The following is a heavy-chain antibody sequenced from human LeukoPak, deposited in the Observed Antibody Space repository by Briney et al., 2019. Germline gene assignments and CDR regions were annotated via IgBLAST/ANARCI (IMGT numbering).Heavy chain of an antibody. CDR2: IHYSGST. CDR1: GDSISNHY. V-gene: IGHV4-59*08. D-gene: IGHD2-2*01. J-gene: IGHJ3*02. Sequence: SETLCLTCTASGDSISNHYWSWIRQPPGKGLEWIGYIHYSGSTKYNPSLESRVTISLDSSKTQFSLKLSSVPAADTAVYYCATNAGPAALDAVDIWGQGTMVTVSS. CDR3: ATNAGPAALDAVDI.